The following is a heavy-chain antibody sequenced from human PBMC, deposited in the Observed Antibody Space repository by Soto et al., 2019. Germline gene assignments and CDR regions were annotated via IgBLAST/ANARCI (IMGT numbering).Heavy chain of an antibody. CDR1: GFTFSSYW. V-gene: IGHV3-7*01. Sequence: QPGGSLRLSCAASGFTFSSYWMSWVRQAPGKGLEWVANIKQDGSEKYYVDSVKGRFTISRDNAKNSLYLQMNSLRAEDTAVYYCARENYYDSSGYPGYWGQETLVTVSS. J-gene: IGHJ4*02. CDR2: IKQDGSEK. D-gene: IGHD3-22*01. CDR3: ARENYYDSSGYPGY.